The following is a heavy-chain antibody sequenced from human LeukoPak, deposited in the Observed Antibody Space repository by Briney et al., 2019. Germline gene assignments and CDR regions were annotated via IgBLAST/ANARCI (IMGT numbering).Heavy chain of an antibody. V-gene: IGHV3-30*04. D-gene: IGHD4-23*01. CDR3: ASLASAEVVTPPDY. CDR1: GFTFSSYA. Sequence: GGSLRLSCAASGFTFSSYAMHWVRQAPGKGLEGVAVISYDGSNKYYADSVKGRFTISRDNSKNTLYVQMNSPRAEDTAVYYCASLASAEVVTPPDYWGQGTLVTVSS. CDR2: ISYDGSNK. J-gene: IGHJ4*02.